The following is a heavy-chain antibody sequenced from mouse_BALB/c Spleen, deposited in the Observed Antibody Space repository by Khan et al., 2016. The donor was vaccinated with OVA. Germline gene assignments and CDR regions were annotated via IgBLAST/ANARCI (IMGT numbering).Heavy chain of an antibody. V-gene: IGHV3-6*02. Sequence: EVKLEESGPGLVKPSQSLSLTCSVTGYSITSGYFWNWIRQFPGNKLEWMGYIRYDGNSNYNPSLKNRISITRYPSKNQFFLKLNSVTPEDTATYYCARGGSSGPAWFAYWGQGTLVTVSA. CDR1: GYSITSGYF. CDR2: IRYDGNS. J-gene: IGHJ3*01. CDR3: ARGGSSGPAWFAY. D-gene: IGHD3-1*01.